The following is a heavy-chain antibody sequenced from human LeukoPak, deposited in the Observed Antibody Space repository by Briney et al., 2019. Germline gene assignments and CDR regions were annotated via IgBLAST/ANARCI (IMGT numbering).Heavy chain of an antibody. J-gene: IGHJ4*02. Sequence: GSSVKVSCKASGGTFSSYAISRVRQAPGQGLEWMGGIIPIFGTANYAQKSQGRVTITTDESTSTAYMELSSLRSEDTAVYYCARSYFRDARGGFDYWGQGTLVTVSS. D-gene: IGHD2-8*01. CDR3: ARSYFRDARGGFDY. CDR1: GGTFSSYA. CDR2: IIPIFGTA. V-gene: IGHV1-69*05.